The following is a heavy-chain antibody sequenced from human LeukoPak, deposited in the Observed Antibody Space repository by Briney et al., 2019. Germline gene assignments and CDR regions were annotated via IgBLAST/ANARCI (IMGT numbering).Heavy chain of an antibody. CDR3: ASITIFGVVILT. CDR2: IHHSGST. D-gene: IGHD3-3*01. J-gene: IGHJ5*02. V-gene: IGHV4-38-2*02. Sequence: PSETLSLTCTVSGYSISSGFYWGWIRQPPGKGLEWIGNIHHSGSTYYNPSLKSRVTISVDTSKNQFSLKLSSVTAADTAVYYCASITIFGVVILTWGQGTLVTVSS. CDR1: GYSISSGFY.